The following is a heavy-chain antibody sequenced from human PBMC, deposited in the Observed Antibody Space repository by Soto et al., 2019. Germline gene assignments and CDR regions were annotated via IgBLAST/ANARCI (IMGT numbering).Heavy chain of an antibody. D-gene: IGHD2-21*02. CDR1: GFTFSSYG. V-gene: IGHV3-30*18. Sequence: PGGSLRLSCAASGFTFSSYGMHWVRQAPGKGLEWVAVISYDGSNKYYADSVKGRFTISGDNSKNTLYLQMNSLRAEDTAVYYCAKDRWIYCGGDCPADYWGQGTLVTVSS. J-gene: IGHJ4*02. CDR3: AKDRWIYCGGDCPADY. CDR2: ISYDGSNK.